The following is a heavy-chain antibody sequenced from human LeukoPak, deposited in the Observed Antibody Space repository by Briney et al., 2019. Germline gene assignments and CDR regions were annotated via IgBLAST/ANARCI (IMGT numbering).Heavy chain of an antibody. J-gene: IGHJ4*02. D-gene: IGHD6-19*01. CDR3: ARGAGWYEY. V-gene: IGHV4-59*02. CDR2: ISHRGNT. Sequence: SETLSLTCTVSGGSVSGYYWSWLRQPPGKGLEWIAYISHRGNTNYNPSLKSRVTMSKDTSKNQFSLRLNSVTAADTAVYHCARGAGWYEYWGQGTLVTVSS. CDR1: GGSVSGYY.